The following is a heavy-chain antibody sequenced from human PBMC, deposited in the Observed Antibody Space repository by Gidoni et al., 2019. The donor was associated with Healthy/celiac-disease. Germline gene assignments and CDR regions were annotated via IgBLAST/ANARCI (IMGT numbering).Heavy chain of an antibody. Sequence: QVQLVQSGAEVKKPGASVKVSCKASGYTFPSYSMHWVRQAPGQGLEWMGIINPSGGSTSYAQKFQGRVTMTRDTSTSTVYMELSSLRSEDTAVYYCARDQQMATINADAFDIWGQGTMVTVSS. CDR1: GYTFPSYS. J-gene: IGHJ3*02. V-gene: IGHV1-46*01. D-gene: IGHD5-12*01. CDR3: ARDQQMATINADAFDI. CDR2: INPSGGST.